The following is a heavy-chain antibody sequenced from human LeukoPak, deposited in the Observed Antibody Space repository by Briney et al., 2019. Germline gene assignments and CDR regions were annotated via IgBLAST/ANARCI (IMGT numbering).Heavy chain of an antibody. V-gene: IGHV4-30-2*01. J-gene: IGHJ4*02. CDR2: IYHSGST. D-gene: IGHD2-15*01. CDR1: GXSISSGDYS. Sequence: SETLSLTCAVSGXSISSGDYSWSWIRQPPGKGLEGIGYIYHSGSTYYNPSLKSRVTISVDRSKNQFSLKLTSVTAADTAVYFCAREAATGYFDYCGQGTLVTVSS. CDR3: AREAATGYFDY.